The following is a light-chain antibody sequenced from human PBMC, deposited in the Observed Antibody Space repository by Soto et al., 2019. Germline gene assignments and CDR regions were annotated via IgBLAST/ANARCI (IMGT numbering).Light chain of an antibody. V-gene: IGKV3-20*01. J-gene: IGKJ1*01. CDR2: SAS. CDR3: QQYDSSPPWT. Sequence: EIVLTQFPDTLSLSPGERATLSCRASQSVSSGDIAWYQQKPGQAPRLLIYSASSGATGIPDRSSGSGSGTDFTLTISRLEPEDFAVYYCQQYDSSPPWTFGQGTRVEI. CDR1: QSVSSGD.